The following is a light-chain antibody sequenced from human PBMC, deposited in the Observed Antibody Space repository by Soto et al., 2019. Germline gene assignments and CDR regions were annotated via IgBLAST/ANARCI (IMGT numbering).Light chain of an antibody. V-gene: IGKV3-15*01. CDR3: QQYNNWPQWT. J-gene: IGKJ1*01. CDR1: QSLRNN. Sequence: EIVMTQSPATLSVSPGERATLSCRASQSLRNNLAWYQQKPGQAPRLLIYGASTRATGIPARFSGSGSGTEFTLTISSLQSEDFAVYYCQQYNNWPQWTFGQGTKVEIK. CDR2: GAS.